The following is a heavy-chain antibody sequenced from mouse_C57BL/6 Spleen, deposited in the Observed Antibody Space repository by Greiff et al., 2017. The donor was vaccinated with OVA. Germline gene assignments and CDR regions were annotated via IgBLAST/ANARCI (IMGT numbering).Heavy chain of an antibody. D-gene: IGHD1-1*01. Sequence: VQLVESGPGLVKPSPSLSLTCSVTGYSITSGYYWNWIRQFPGNKLEWMGYISYDGSNNYNPSLKNRISITRDTSKNQFFLKLNSVTTEDTATYYCARAITTVVATNFDYWGQGTTLTVSS. V-gene: IGHV3-6*01. CDR1: GYSITSGYY. CDR2: ISYDGSN. CDR3: ARAITTVVATNFDY. J-gene: IGHJ2*01.